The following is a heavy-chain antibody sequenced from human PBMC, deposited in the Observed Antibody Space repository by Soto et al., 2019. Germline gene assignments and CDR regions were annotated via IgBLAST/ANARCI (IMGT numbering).Heavy chain of an antibody. CDR3: ARGTTVTFGWFDP. CDR2: IWYDGSNK. V-gene: IGHV3-33*01. J-gene: IGHJ5*02. Sequence: PGGSLRLSCAASGFTFSSYGMHWFRQAPGKGLEWVAVIWYDGSNKYYADSVKGRFTISRDNSKNTLYLQMNSLRAEDTAVYYCARGTTVTFGWFDPWGQGTLVTVSS. D-gene: IGHD4-4*01. CDR1: GFTFSSYG.